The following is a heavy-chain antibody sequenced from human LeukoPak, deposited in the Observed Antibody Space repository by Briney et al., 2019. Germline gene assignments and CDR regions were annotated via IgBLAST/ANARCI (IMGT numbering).Heavy chain of an antibody. CDR3: ARDHSGSYYYYYYMDV. CDR2: ISSGSSYI. V-gene: IGHV3-21*01. D-gene: IGHD1-26*01. Sequence: GGSLRLSCAAPGLTFSRYSMNWVRQAPGKGLEWVSSISSGSSYIYYADSVKGRFTISRDNAKNSLYLQMNSLRAEDTAVYYCARDHSGSYYYYYYMDVWGKGTTVTVSS. J-gene: IGHJ6*03. CDR1: GLTFSRYS.